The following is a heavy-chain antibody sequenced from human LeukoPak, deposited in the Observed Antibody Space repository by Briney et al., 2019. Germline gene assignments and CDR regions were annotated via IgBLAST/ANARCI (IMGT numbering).Heavy chain of an antibody. CDR2: INSDGSST. CDR1: GFTFSSYW. J-gene: IGHJ4*02. Sequence: GGSLRLSCAASGFTFSSYWMHWVRQVPGRGLVWVSRINSDGSSTAYADSVKGRFTISRDNGKDTLYLQMNSLRAEDTAVYYCAALDHGHDYWGQGTLVTVSS. V-gene: IGHV3-74*01. CDR3: AALDHGHDY.